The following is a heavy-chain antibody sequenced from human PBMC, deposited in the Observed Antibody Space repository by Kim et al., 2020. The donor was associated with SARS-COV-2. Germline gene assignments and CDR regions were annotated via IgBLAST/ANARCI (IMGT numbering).Heavy chain of an antibody. CDR3: AREAVAGILGY. D-gene: IGHD6-19*01. V-gene: IGHV1-18*01. CDR2: ISAYNGNT. J-gene: IGHJ4*02. Sequence: ASVKVSCKASGYTFTSYDISWVRQAPGQGLEWMGWISAYNGNTNYALKLQDRVTMTTDTSTSTAYMELRSLRSDDTAVYYCAREAVAGILGYWGQGTLVTVSS. CDR1: GYTFTSYD.